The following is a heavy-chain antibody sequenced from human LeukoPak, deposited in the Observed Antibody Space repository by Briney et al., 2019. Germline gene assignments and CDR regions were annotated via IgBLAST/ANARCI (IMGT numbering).Heavy chain of an antibody. CDR3: ARGTPPYQPLLGY. Sequence: SETLSLTCTVSSASIRDTTNYWGWIRQPPGKGLEWIGSIYRSGITYYNPSLMSRVFISFDTSNNQFSLNVSSVTAADTAVYYCARGTPPYQPLLGYWGQGTLVTVSS. J-gene: IGHJ4*02. CDR2: IYRSGIT. V-gene: IGHV4-39*07. D-gene: IGHD2-2*01. CDR1: SASIRDTTNY.